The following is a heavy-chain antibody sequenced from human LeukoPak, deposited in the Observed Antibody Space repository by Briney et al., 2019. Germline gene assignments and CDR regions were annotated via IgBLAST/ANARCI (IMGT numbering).Heavy chain of an antibody. J-gene: IGHJ3*01. D-gene: IGHD3-10*01. CDR1: GYTFIGYY. CDR3: ARGRLGSGSQYDAFDL. Sequence: ASVKVSCKASGYTFIGYYMHWVRQAPGQGLEWMGWINPNSGDTNYAQKFQGRVTMTRDTSISTAYMELSRLRSDDTAVFYCARGRLGSGSQYDAFDLWGQGTMVTVSS. CDR2: INPNSGDT. V-gene: IGHV1-2*02.